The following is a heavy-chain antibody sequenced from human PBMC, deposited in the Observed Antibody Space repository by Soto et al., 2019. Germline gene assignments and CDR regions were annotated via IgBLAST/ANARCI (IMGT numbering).Heavy chain of an antibody. V-gene: IGHV1-69*01. J-gene: IGHJ6*02. CDR3: AHTTPNGFAPYYYYGMDV. CDR1: GGTFSSYA. D-gene: IGHD1-1*01. Sequence: QVQLVQSGAEVKKPGSSVKVSCKASGGTFSSYAISWVRQAPGQGLEWMGGIIPIFGTANYAQKFQGRVTITADESTSTAYMELSSLRSEATAVYYCAHTTPNGFAPYYYYGMDVWGQGTTVTVSS. CDR2: IIPIFGTA.